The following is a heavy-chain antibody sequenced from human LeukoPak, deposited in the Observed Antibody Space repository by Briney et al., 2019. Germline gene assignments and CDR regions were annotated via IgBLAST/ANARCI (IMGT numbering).Heavy chain of an antibody. V-gene: IGHV3-30-3*01. CDR2: ISYDGSDI. CDR3: VRENNDFDS. Sequence: GRSLRLSCTASGFTFSDYAMHWVRQAPGKGLEWVAFISYDGSDIFYADSVKGRFTISRDNSKNTVYLQMNSLRAEDTAVYYCVRENNDFDSWGQGTLVTASS. J-gene: IGHJ4*02. CDR1: GFTFSDYA. D-gene: IGHD2-8*01.